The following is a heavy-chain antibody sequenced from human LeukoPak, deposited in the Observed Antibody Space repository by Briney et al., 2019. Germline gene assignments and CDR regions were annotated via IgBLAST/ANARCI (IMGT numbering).Heavy chain of an antibody. J-gene: IGHJ4*02. CDR2: IRDSGNGT. CDR1: GFTFKNYA. CDR3: AKWAYYDYWSGHYKSHFDS. V-gene: IGHV3-23*01. Sequence: GGSLRLSCVVSGFTFKNYAMSWVRQAPGKGLECVSSIRDSGNGTDYADSVKGRFTVSRDNSKNTLYLHMNTLSAEDTAVYYCAKWAYYDYWSGHYKSHFDSWGQGTLVTVSP. D-gene: IGHD3-3*01.